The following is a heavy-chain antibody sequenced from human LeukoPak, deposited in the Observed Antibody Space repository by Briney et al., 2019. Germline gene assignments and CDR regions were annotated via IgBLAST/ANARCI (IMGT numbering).Heavy chain of an antibody. CDR2: IKQDETEK. CDR3: ARVWEGV. V-gene: IGHV3-7*01. CDR1: GFPFNSYW. Sequence: GGSLRLSCAASGFPFNSYWMSWVRQAPGKGLEWVANIKQDETEKYYVDSVKGRFTISRDNAKKSLYLQMNSLRVEDTAVYYCARVWEGVWGQGTTVTVSS. D-gene: IGHD1-26*01. J-gene: IGHJ6*02.